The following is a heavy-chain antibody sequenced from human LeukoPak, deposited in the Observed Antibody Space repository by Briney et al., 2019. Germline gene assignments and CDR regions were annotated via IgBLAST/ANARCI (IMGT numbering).Heavy chain of an antibody. J-gene: IGHJ4*02. CDR1: GYTFTSYA. V-gene: IGHV1-3*01. CDR3: ARDRLAVAGTELDY. D-gene: IGHD6-19*01. CDR2: INAGNGNT. Sequence: ASVKVSCKTSGYTFTSYAMHWVRQAPGQRLEWMGWINAGNGNTKYSQKFQGRVTITRDTSASTAYMEPSSLRSEDTAVYYCARDRLAVAGTELDYWGQGTLVTVSS.